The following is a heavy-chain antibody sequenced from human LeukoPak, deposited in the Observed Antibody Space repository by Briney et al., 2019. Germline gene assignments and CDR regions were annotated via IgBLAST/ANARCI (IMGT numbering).Heavy chain of an antibody. CDR3: AKLPGRAADY. CDR1: GFTFSSYV. J-gene: IGHJ4*02. CDR2: ISDSGGGT. Sequence: GGSLRLSCAASGFTFSSYVMNWVRQAPGKGLEWVSGISDSGGGTYYADSVKGRFIISRDNSKNTLYLQMNGLRAEDTAVYYCAKLPGRAADYWGQGTLVTVSS. V-gene: IGHV3-23*01.